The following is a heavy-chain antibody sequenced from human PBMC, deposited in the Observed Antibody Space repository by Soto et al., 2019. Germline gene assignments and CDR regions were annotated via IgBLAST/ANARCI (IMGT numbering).Heavy chain of an antibody. CDR2: GYYGGAT. D-gene: IGHD1-26*01. Sequence: SETLSLTCAVSGHLIGSGYFWGWVRQPQGKGLEWIGSGYYGGATYYNPSLRGRVTISLDTSKNQFSLSMTSVTASDTAVYYCARDGSVRTGWFDPWGQGILVTVSS. CDR3: ARDGSVRTGWFDP. CDR1: GHLIGSGYF. V-gene: IGHV4-38-2*02. J-gene: IGHJ5*02.